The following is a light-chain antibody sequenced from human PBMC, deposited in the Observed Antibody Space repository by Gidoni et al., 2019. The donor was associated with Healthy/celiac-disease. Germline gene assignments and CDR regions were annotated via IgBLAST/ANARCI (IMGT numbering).Light chain of an antibody. Sequence: QSALTQPASVSGSPGQSIPISCTGTSSDVGGYNYVSCYQQHPGKAPKLMIYDVSNRPSGVSNRFSGSKSGNTASLTISGLQAEDEADYYCSSYTSSSTPLVVFGGGTKLTVL. J-gene: IGLJ2*01. V-gene: IGLV2-14*01. CDR1: SSDVGGYNY. CDR3: SSYTSSSTPLVV. CDR2: DVS.